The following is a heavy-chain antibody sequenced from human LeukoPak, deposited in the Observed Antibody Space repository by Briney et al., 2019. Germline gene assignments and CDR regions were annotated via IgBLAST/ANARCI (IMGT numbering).Heavy chain of an antibody. D-gene: IGHD3-10*01. CDR1: GFTFSSYW. CDR2: INSDGSTT. Sequence: PGGSLRLSCAASGFTFSSYWTHWVRQAPGKGLVWVSRINSDGSTTTYVDSVKGRFTISRDNAKNTLYLQMNSLRAEDTAVYYCARVTYYYGSGSLAVYYFDYWGQGTLVTVSS. J-gene: IGHJ4*02. CDR3: ARVTYYYGSGSLAVYYFDY. V-gene: IGHV3-74*01.